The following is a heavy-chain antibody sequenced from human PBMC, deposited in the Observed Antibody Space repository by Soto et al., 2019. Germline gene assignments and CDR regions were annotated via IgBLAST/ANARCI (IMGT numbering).Heavy chain of an antibody. CDR1: GGSISSSSYY. Sequence: SQTLSLTRTVSGGSISSSSYYWGWIRQPPGKGLEWIGSIYYSGSTYYNPSLKSRVTISVDTSKNQFSLKLSSVTAADTAVYYCARIGLGYSGYDCWFDPWGQGTLVTVSS. CDR2: IYYSGST. J-gene: IGHJ5*02. CDR3: ARIGLGYSGYDCWFDP. V-gene: IGHV4-39*01. D-gene: IGHD5-12*01.